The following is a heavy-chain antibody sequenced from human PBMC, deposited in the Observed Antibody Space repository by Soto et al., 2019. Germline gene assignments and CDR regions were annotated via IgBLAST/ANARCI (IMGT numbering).Heavy chain of an antibody. Sequence: PSETLSLTCTVSGKSVSTFYWSWIRQPPGKGLEWIGHAYYSGSTNYNPSLKSRVTISVDTSKNQFSLKLSSVTAADTAVYYCARGYRVATINYYYYYGMDVWGQGTTVTVSS. CDR3: ARGYRVATINYYYYYGMDV. V-gene: IGHV4-59*02. D-gene: IGHD5-12*01. CDR2: AYYSGST. J-gene: IGHJ6*02. CDR1: GKSVSTFY.